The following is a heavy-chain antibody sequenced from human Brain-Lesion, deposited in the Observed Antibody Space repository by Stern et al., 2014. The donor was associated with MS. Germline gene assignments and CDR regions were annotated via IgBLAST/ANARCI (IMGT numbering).Heavy chain of an antibody. D-gene: IGHD3-10*01. CDR3: ARASWFAELTFDY. CDR2: IHYSGST. J-gene: IGHJ4*02. Sequence: QVQLVQSGPGLVKPSQTLSLTCTVSGDSISSGDHYWSWIRPPPGKGLVWIGYIHYSGSTFYSPSLKSRLTISVDTSKNQFSLNLNSVTAADTAVYFCARASWFAELTFDYGGKGTLATVS. V-gene: IGHV4-30-4*01. CDR1: GDSISSGDHY.